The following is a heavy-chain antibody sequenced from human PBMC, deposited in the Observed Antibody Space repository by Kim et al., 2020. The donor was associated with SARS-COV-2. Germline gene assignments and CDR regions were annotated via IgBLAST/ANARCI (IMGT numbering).Heavy chain of an antibody. CDR1: GYTFTTFY. J-gene: IGHJ6*03. V-gene: IGHV1-46*01. CDR3: AGXQENGXESLDXYYYXXMAV. D-gene: IGHD2-8*01. Sequence: ASVKVSCKASGYTFTTFYIHWVRQAPGQGLEXXGVINXSSGNXRYAQKFQGRVTHTXDTAXSTVYXELSXXRSGXTAGHFCAGXQENGXESLDXYYYXXMAVWXXGTTXTVS. CDR2: INXSSGNX.